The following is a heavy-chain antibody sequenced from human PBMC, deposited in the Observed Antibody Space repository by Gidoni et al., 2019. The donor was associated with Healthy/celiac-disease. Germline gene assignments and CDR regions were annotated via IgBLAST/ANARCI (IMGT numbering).Heavy chain of an antibody. V-gene: IGHV4-39*01. D-gene: IGHD6-19*01. CDR1: SISSSSYY. J-gene: IGHJ4*02. CDR2: IYSSGST. CDR3: ASGLYSSGWSGYFDY. Sequence: SISSSSYYWGWIRQPPGKGLEWIGSIYSSGSTYYNPSLKRRVPISVDTAKNPFSLKLSSVTAADTAVYYCASGLYSSGWSGYFDYWGQGTLVTVSS.